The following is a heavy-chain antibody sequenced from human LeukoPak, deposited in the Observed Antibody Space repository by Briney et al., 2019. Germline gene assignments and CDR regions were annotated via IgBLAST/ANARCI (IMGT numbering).Heavy chain of an antibody. CDR2: FDPEDGET. CDR1: GYTPTELS. V-gene: IGHV1-24*01. D-gene: IGHD2-21*01. J-gene: IGHJ4*02. Sequence: ASVKVSCKVSGYTPTELSMHWVRQAPGKGLEWMGGFDPEDGETIYAQKFQGRVTMTEDTSTDTAYMELSSLRSEDTAVYYCARDQGLAYCGGDCYSRHPFDYWGQGTLVTVSS. CDR3: ARDQGLAYCGGDCYSRHPFDY.